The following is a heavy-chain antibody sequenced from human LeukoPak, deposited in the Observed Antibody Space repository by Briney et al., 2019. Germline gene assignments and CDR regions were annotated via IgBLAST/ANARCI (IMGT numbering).Heavy chain of an antibody. CDR2: IKQDGSEK. V-gene: IGHV3-7*04. CDR3: ARDDNYGSDY. J-gene: IGHJ4*02. CDR1: GFTFRNYW. D-gene: IGHD3-10*01. Sequence: PGGSLRLSCAASGFTFRNYWMTWVRQAPGKGLEWVATIKQDGSEKFFLDSVKGRFTISRDNAKNLLYLQINSLRAEDTAVYYCARDDNYGSDYWGQGTLVTVSS.